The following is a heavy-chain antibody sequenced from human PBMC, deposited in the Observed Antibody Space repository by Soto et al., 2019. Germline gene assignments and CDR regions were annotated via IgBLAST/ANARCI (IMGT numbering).Heavy chain of an antibody. CDR3: VRDPHHYYNADYLEY. V-gene: IGHV4-38-2*02. CDR2: VYHSGTT. CDR1: GYSINSGSF. J-gene: IGHJ4*02. D-gene: IGHD3-10*01. Sequence: SETLSLTCAVSGYSINSGSFWGWIRQPPGKGLEWIGSVYHSGTTYYNPSLKARVAISVDTSKNQFSLRLSSVTATDTAVYFSVRDPHHYYNADYLEYWGQGALVTVSS.